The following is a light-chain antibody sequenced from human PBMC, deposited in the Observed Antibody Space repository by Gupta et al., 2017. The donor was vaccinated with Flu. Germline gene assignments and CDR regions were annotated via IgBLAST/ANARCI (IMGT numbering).Light chain of an antibody. Sequence: QSALTPPASVSGSPGQSVTISCTGTSDDVGRYDYVSWYQHHPGKAPKLIIYEVINRPSGVSDRFSGSKSGNTASLTISGLQAEDEATYYCSSHTSDITLVFGTGTSVTVL. V-gene: IGLV2-14*01. CDR2: EVI. CDR1: SDDVGRYDY. CDR3: SSHTSDITLV. J-gene: IGLJ1*01.